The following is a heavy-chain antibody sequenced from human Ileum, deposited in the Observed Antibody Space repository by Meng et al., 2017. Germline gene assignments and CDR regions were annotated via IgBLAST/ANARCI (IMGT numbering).Heavy chain of an antibody. V-gene: IGHV3-74*01. J-gene: IGHJ4*02. Sequence: EVQLVESGGGLVQPGGSLRLSCAASGFTFSSYSMFWVRQAPGKGLVWVSRIASDGSGAGYADFVKGRFTISRHNANNTLYLQMNSLRAEDTAVYYCWGSSRWYNDFRGQGTLVTVSS. CDR2: IASDGSGA. CDR3: WGSSRWYNDF. D-gene: IGHD6-19*01. CDR1: GFTFSSYS.